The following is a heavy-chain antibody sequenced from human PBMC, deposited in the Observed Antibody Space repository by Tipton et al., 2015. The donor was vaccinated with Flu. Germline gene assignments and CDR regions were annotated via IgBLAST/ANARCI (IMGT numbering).Heavy chain of an antibody. Sequence: SLRLSCTTSGFPFGDFAMSWVRQAPGKGLEWVAFIRSNTYGGETHYAASVKGRFTISRDDSQNIVHLQMNSLDTEDTALYYCSRNQGNGWLYYLEYWGQGALVTVSS. CDR2: IRSNTYGGET. J-gene: IGHJ4*02. CDR3: SRNQGNGWLYYLEY. D-gene: IGHD6-19*01. CDR1: GFPFGDFA. V-gene: IGHV3-49*04.